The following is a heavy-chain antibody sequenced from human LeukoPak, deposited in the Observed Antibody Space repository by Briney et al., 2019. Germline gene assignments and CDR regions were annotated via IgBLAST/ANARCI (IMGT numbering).Heavy chain of an antibody. Sequence: GGSLRLSCAASGFTFSSYWMSWVRQAPGKGLEWVANIKQDGSEKYYVDSVKDRFTISRDNAKNSLYLQMNSLRAEDTAVYYCARVGDFWSGYYADYWGQGTLVTVSS. CDR3: ARVGDFWSGYYADY. CDR1: GFTFSSYW. V-gene: IGHV3-7*01. J-gene: IGHJ4*02. D-gene: IGHD3-3*01. CDR2: IKQDGSEK.